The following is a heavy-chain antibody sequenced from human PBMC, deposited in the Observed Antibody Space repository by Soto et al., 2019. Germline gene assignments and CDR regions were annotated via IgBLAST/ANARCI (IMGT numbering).Heavy chain of an antibody. J-gene: IGHJ6*02. V-gene: IGHV1-69*06. CDR2: IIPIFGTA. Sequence: GASVKVSCKASGGTFSSYAISWVRQAPGQGLEWMGGIIPIFGTANYAQKFQGRVTITADKSTSTAYMEPSSLRSEDTAVYYCARSVVVPAAIDYYYGMDVWGQGTTVTVSS. CDR1: GGTFSSYA. CDR3: ARSVVVPAAIDYYYGMDV. D-gene: IGHD2-2*01.